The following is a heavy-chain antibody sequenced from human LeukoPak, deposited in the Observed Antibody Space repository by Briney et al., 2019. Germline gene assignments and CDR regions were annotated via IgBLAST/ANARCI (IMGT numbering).Heavy chain of an antibody. CDR3: ARDRDYDFWSGYLTRYDAFDI. V-gene: IGHV3-74*01. CDR1: GFTFSSYW. CDR2: INSDGSST. Sequence: GGSLRLSCAASGFTFSSYWMHWVRQAPGKGLVWVSRINSDGSSTSYADSVKGRFTISRDNAKNTLYLQMNSLRAEDTAVYYCARDRDYDFWSGYLTRYDAFDIWGQGTMVTVSS. J-gene: IGHJ3*02. D-gene: IGHD3-3*01.